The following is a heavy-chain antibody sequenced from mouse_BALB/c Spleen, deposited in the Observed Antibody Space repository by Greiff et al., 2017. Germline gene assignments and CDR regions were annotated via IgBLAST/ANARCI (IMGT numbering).Heavy chain of an antibody. Sequence: VQLQQSGAELVRPGSSVKISCKASGYAFSSYWMNWVKQRPGQGLEWIGQIYPGDGDTNYNGKFKGKATLTADKSSSTAYMQLSSLTSEDSAVYFCASYYYGSSYWFAYWGQGTLVTVSA. CDR3: ASYYYGSSYWFAY. V-gene: IGHV1-80*01. D-gene: IGHD1-1*01. CDR1: GYAFSSYW. CDR2: IYPGDGDT. J-gene: IGHJ3*01.